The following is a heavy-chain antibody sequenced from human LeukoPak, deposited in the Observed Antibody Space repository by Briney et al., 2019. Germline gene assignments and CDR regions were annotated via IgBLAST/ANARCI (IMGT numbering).Heavy chain of an antibody. D-gene: IGHD6-19*01. CDR3: ARGGHPAVAGITFDY. CDR1: GGSISGGGYS. J-gene: IGHJ4*02. V-gene: IGHV4-30-2*01. Sequence: SQTLSLTCAVSGGSISGGGYSWSWIRQPPGKGLEWIGYIYHSGSTYYNPSLKSRVTISVDRSKNQFSLKLSSVTAADTAVYYCARGGHPAVAGITFDYWGQGTLVTVSS. CDR2: IYHSGST.